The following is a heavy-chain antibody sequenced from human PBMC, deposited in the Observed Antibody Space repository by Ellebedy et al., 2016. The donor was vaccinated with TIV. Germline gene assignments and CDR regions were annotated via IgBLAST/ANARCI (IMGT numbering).Heavy chain of an antibody. CDR3: ARETHYYDSRSDYPWGS. J-gene: IGHJ4*02. D-gene: IGHD3-22*01. Sequence: ASVKVSCXASGYTFTTYTMHWVRQAPGQGLEWMGWINAGNGKTKSSQKFQGRVTITSDTSASTAYMELRSLRSEDTAMYYCARETHYYDSRSDYPWGSWGQGTLVTVSS. V-gene: IGHV1-3*01. CDR2: INAGNGKT. CDR1: GYTFTTYT.